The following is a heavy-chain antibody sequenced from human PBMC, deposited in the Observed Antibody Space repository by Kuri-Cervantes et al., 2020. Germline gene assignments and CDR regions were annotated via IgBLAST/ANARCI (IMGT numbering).Heavy chain of an antibody. CDR2: INHSGST. CDR1: GGSFSGYY. Sequence: ESLKISCAVYGGSFSGYYWSWIRQPPGKGLEWIGEINHSGSTNYNPSLKSRVTISIDTSKNQFSLKLSSVTAADTAVYYCARQRGDTNGWGIDYWGQGTLVTVSS. J-gene: IGHJ4*02. D-gene: IGHD2-8*01. V-gene: IGHV4-34*01. CDR3: ARQRGDTNGWGIDY.